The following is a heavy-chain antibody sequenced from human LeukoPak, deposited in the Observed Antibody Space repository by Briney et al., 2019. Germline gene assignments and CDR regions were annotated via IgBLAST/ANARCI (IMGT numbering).Heavy chain of an antibody. CDR3: ARDGLGSAHAY. V-gene: IGHV3-74*01. Sequence: GGSLRLSCAASGFTFSSYWMHWVRQAPGKGLVWLSCINGDGSSTSYADSVKGRFTISRDNAKNTLYLQMNSLRAEETAVYYCARDGLGSAHAYWGQGTLVTVSS. CDR1: GFTFSSYW. J-gene: IGHJ4*02. D-gene: IGHD3/OR15-3a*01. CDR2: INGDGSST.